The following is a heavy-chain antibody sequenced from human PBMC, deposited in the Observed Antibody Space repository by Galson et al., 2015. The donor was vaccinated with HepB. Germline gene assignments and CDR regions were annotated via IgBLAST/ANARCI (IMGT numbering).Heavy chain of an antibody. V-gene: IGHV3-23*01. CDR3: AKDPTSNYWFFDL. CDR2: ISATGDGSGTT. Sequence: SLRLSCAASGFTFSSYDMHWIRQATGKGLEWVSGISATGDGSGTTYYADSVKGRFTISRDNSKNTLYLQMNSLRAEDTAVYYCAKDPTSNYWFFDLWGRGTLVTVSS. CDR1: GFTFSSYD. D-gene: IGHD1-1*01. J-gene: IGHJ2*01.